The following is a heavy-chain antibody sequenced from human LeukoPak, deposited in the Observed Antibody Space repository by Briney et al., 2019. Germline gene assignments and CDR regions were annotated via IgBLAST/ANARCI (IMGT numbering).Heavy chain of an antibody. J-gene: IGHJ4*02. CDR1: GGSISSYY. V-gene: IGHV4-59*01. D-gene: IGHD5-12*01. CDR3: ARDLGYDFSFDY. CDR2: IYYSGST. Sequence: PSETLSLTCTVSGGSISSYYWSWIRQPPGKGLEWIGYIYYSGSTNYNPSLKSRVTISVDTSKNQFPLKLSSVTAADTAVYYCARDLGYDFSFDYWGQGTLVTVSS.